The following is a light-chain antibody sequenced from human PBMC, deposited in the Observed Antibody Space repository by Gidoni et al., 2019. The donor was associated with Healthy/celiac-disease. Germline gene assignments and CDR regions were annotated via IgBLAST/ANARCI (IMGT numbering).Light chain of an antibody. V-gene: IGLV3-21*02. CDR1: NIGSKS. J-gene: IGLJ2*01. CDR2: DDS. Sequence: HVPTQPPSVSVAPGQTARITCGGNNIGSKSVHWYQQKPGQAPVLVVYDDSDRPSGIPARFSCSNSGNTATVTISRVEAGDEADYYCQVWDSSSDHVVFGGGTKLTVL. CDR3: QVWDSSSDHVV.